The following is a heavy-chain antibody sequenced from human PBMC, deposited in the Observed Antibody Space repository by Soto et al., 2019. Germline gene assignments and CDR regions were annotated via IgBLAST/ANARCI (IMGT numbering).Heavy chain of an antibody. CDR2: TYYRSKWYY. V-gene: IGHV6-1*01. CDR1: GDRVSRNSAA. D-gene: IGHD6-13*01. Sequence: PSQTLSLTCAISGDRVSRNSAAWNWIMQSPSRGLEWLGMTYYRSKWYYDYAVSVKSRTTIDPDTSKNQFSLQLISVTPEGTAVYYCARCHIAAAGTDASKYGMDVWGQGTTVTVSS. J-gene: IGHJ6*02. CDR3: ARCHIAAAGTDASKYGMDV.